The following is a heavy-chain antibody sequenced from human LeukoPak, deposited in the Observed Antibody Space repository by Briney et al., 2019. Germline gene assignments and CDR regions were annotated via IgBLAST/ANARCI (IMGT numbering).Heavy chain of an antibody. Sequence: PSETLSLTCNVSGGSISSGNYYWSWIRQPAGKGLEWIGRIYTSGSTNYNPSLKSRVTISVDSSKNQFSLKLSSVTAADTAVYYCARVRSSWYYYYYMDVWGKGTTVTVSS. V-gene: IGHV4-61*02. CDR2: IYTSGST. J-gene: IGHJ6*03. CDR1: GGSISSGNYY. D-gene: IGHD6-13*01. CDR3: ARVRSSWYYYYYMDV.